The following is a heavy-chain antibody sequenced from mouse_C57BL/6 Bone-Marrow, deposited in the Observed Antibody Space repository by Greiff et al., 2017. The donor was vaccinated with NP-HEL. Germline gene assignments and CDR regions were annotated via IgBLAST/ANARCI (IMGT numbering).Heavy chain of an antibody. Sequence: VQLQQSGPELVKPGASVKISCKASGYAFSSSWMNWVKQRPGKGLEWIGRIYPGDGDTNYNGKFKGKATLTADKSSSTAYMQLSSLTSEDSAVYFCARYITTVGAMDYWGQGTSVTVSS. V-gene: IGHV1-82*01. CDR3: ARYITTVGAMDY. J-gene: IGHJ4*01. CDR2: IYPGDGDT. CDR1: GYAFSSSW. D-gene: IGHD1-1*01.